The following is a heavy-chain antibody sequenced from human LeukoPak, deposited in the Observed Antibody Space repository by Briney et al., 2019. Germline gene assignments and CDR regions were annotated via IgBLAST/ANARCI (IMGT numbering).Heavy chain of an antibody. CDR2: ISDSGNT. CDR1: GYTLSSYA. D-gene: IGHD2-21*01. Sequence: GGSLRLSCAASGYTLSSYAMSWVRQAPGKGLEWVSAISDSGNTYHADSVKGRFTISRDSSKNTLFLQMNRLRPEDAAVYYCAKAPVTTCRGAYCYPFDYWGQGTLVTVSS. V-gene: IGHV3-23*01. CDR3: AKAPVTTCRGAYCYPFDY. J-gene: IGHJ4*02.